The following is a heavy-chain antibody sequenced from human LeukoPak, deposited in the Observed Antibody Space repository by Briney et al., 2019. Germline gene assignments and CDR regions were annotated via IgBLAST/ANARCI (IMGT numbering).Heavy chain of an antibody. CDR2: IYYRGST. V-gene: IGHV4-39*01. CDR3: ARSYYYDSSVDY. D-gene: IGHD3-22*01. Sequence: SETLSLTCTVSGGSISSYYWGWLRQPPGKGLEWIGSIYYRGSTYYNPSLKSRVTISVDTSKNQFSLKLSSVTAADTAVYYCARSYYYDSSVDYWGQGTLVTVSS. J-gene: IGHJ4*02. CDR1: GGSISSYY.